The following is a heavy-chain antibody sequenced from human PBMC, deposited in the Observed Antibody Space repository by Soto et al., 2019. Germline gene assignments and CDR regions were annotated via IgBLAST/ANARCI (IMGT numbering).Heavy chain of an antibody. V-gene: IGHV3-23*01. D-gene: IGHD2-21*02. Sequence: EVQLLESGGGLVQPGGSLRLSCAASGFSFSNYGMSWVRQAPGKGLEWVSGISGSGDSTYYADSVKGRFTISRDNSKNTLYLQMNSLRVEDTAVYHCAKDWGDLGYYFDYWGQGNLVTVSS. CDR2: ISGSGDST. CDR3: AKDWGDLGYYFDY. J-gene: IGHJ4*02. CDR1: GFSFSNYG.